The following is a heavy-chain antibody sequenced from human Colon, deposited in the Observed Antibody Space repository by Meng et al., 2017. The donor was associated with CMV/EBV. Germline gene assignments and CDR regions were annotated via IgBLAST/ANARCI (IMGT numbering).Heavy chain of an antibody. CDR2: ISARGYYT. D-gene: IGHD5-24*01. CDR1: DFGITAYA. Sequence: CATSDFGITAYAVNWVRQPPGKDLEWVTVISARGYYTFYTESVKGRFTIGSDISQNTVYLQTNILRAKDTAVYFCAKAPTRRYYFDSWGQGSLVTVSS. V-gene: IGHV3-23*01. CDR3: AKAPTRRYYFDS. J-gene: IGHJ4*02.